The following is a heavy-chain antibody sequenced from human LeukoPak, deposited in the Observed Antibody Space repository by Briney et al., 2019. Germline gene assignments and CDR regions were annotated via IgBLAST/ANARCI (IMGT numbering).Heavy chain of an antibody. Sequence: PSETLSLTCTVSGGSISSGSYYWSWIRQPAGKGLEWIGRIYTSGSTNYNPSLKSRATISVDTSNNQFSLKLSPATAADTPVYYCARGRVVLVRGVLRKEDWGWFDPRREGTLVTVSS. CDR2: IYTSGST. J-gene: IGHJ5*02. D-gene: IGHD3-10*01. CDR3: ARGRVVLVRGVLRKEDWGWFDP. V-gene: IGHV4-61*02. CDR1: GGSISSGSYY.